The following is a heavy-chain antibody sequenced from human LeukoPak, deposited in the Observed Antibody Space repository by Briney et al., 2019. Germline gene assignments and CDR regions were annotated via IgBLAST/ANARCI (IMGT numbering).Heavy chain of an antibody. J-gene: IGHJ4*02. CDR1: GYTFTSCD. Sequence: ASVKVSCKASGYTFTSCDINWVRQAIGQGLEWMGWMNPNSGNTGYAQKFQGRVTMTRNTSISTAYMELSSLRSEDTAVYYCARVPGYSSSWYSTWGQGTLVTVSS. CDR2: MNPNSGNT. V-gene: IGHV1-8*01. CDR3: ARVPGYSSSWYST. D-gene: IGHD6-13*01.